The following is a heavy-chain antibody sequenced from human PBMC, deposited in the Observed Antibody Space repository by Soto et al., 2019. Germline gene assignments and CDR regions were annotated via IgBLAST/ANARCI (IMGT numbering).Heavy chain of an antibody. D-gene: IGHD5-18*01. Sequence: EVQLVESGGGLVQPGGSLKLSCTASGFSFSGSAMHWVRQASGKGLEWVGRIRSKSNKYATLYAASVKGRFTISRDDSQNTLFLHMNSLRAEDTAVYYCAKLPYSYVSLYFFDFWGQGSLVTVSS. CDR2: IRSKSNKYAT. CDR3: AKLPYSYVSLYFFDF. V-gene: IGHV3-73*01. CDR1: GFSFSGSA. J-gene: IGHJ4*02.